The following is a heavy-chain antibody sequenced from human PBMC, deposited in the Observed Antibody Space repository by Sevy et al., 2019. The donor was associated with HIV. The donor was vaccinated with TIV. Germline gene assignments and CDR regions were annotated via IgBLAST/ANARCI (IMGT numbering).Heavy chain of an antibody. Sequence: SQTLSLTCAISGDSVSSNSAAWNWIRQSVSRGLEWLGRRYYRSKWYNDYAVSVKSQITIKPDTSKIQFSLQLNSVTPEDTAVYYCARERIVGATAYFDYWGQGTLVTVSS. CDR1: GDSVSSNSAA. D-gene: IGHD1-26*01. J-gene: IGHJ4*02. CDR3: ARERIVGATAYFDY. CDR2: RYYRSKWYN. V-gene: IGHV6-1*01.